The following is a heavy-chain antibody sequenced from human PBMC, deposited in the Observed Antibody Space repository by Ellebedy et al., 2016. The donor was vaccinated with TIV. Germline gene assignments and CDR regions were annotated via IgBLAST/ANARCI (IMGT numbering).Heavy chain of an antibody. D-gene: IGHD3-16*01. CDR1: GFNFRSYW. CDR3: ARRGSYGDYAVQINNWFDR. V-gene: IGHV3-7*01. CDR2: IRQEGDEI. J-gene: IGHJ5*02. Sequence: GESLKISCAASGFNFRSYWMTWVRQAPGKGLEWVAKIRQEGDEIYYVESVKGRFTISRDNAKNLLFLQMNSLRVEDTAVYYCARRGSYGDYAVQINNWFDRWGQGTLVTVYS.